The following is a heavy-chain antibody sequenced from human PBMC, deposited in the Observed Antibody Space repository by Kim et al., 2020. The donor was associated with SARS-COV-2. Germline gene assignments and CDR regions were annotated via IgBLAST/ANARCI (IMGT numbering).Heavy chain of an antibody. Sequence: RSTSYADSVEGRVTNSRDNAKHTLDLQMNSLRAEDTAVYYCARGGSGSLDYWGQGTLVTVSS. J-gene: IGHJ4*02. V-gene: IGHV3-74*01. CDR3: ARGGSGSLDY. CDR2: RST. D-gene: IGHD3-16*01.